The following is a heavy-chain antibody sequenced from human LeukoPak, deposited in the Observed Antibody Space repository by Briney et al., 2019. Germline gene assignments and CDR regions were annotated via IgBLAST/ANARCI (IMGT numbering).Heavy chain of an antibody. CDR2: ISAYNGNT. CDR1: GYTFTNYA. CDR3: ARDVSSWYWFDP. D-gene: IGHD6-13*01. V-gene: IGHV1-18*01. J-gene: IGHJ5*02. Sequence: ASVKVSCKASGYTFTNYAVSWVRQAPGQGLEWMGWISAYNGNTNYAQKLQGRVTMTTDTSTSTAYMELRSLRSDDTAVYYCARDVSSWYWFDPWGQGTLVTVSS.